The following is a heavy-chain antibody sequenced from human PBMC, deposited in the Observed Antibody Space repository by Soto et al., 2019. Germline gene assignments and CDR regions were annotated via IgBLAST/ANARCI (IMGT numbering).Heavy chain of an antibody. J-gene: IGHJ4*02. V-gene: IGHV3-7*01. CDR3: TRGGGRDSKDRY. CDR1: GFTFRSYW. CDR2: IKEDGSEK. Sequence: EVQLVESGGTLVQPGGSLRLSCAASGFTFRSYWMSWVRQTPEKGLEWLANIKEDGSEKYYVDSVKGRFTISRDNPKNSLYPQIKRLTAEDTAVYYCTRGGGRDSKDRYWGQATLGIVSS. D-gene: IGHD1-26*01.